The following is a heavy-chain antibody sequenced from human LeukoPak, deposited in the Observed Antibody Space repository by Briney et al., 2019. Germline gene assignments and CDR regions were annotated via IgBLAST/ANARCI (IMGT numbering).Heavy chain of an antibody. CDR3: VKDWAYYGSETYYDY. V-gene: IGHV3-64D*09. J-gene: IGHJ4*02. CDR2: ISTNGGST. D-gene: IGHD3-10*01. Sequence: GGSLRLSCSASGFPFNKYDLHWVRQAPGKGLEYVSAISTNGGSTYYADSVKGRFTISRDNSKNTLYLQMSSLRAEDTAVYYCVKDWAYYGSETYYDYWGQGTLVTVSS. CDR1: GFPFNKYD.